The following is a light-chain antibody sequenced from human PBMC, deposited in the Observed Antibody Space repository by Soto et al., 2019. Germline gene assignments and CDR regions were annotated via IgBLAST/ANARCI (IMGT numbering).Light chain of an antibody. J-gene: IGKJ5*01. Sequence: PGGRATLSGRASQSITTRLAWYHQKPGQPPRLLVSGASVRASGVPVRITGSGSGTDFTLTISRLEPEDFAVYYSQHYGGSPIHFXLGPRREI. CDR3: QHYGGSPIH. V-gene: IGKV3-20*01. CDR1: QSITTR. CDR2: GAS.